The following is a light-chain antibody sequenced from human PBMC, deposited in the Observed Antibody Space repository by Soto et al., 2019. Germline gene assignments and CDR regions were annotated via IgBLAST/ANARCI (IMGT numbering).Light chain of an antibody. CDR2: RND. J-gene: IGLJ1*01. CDR3: AAWDDAVRSYV. CDR1: ISNIGNNY. Sequence: QSVLTQPPSVSGTPGQRVTISCSGSISNIGNNYVYWFQQLPGTAPKVLSNRNDQRPSGVPDRFSGSKSGTSASLAISGLRSEDEDEYYCAAWDDAVRSYVFGTGTKLTVL. V-gene: IGLV1-47*01.